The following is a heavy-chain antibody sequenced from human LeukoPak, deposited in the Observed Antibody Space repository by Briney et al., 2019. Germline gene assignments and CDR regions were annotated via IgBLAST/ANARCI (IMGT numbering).Heavy chain of an antibody. J-gene: IGHJ4*02. D-gene: IGHD6-6*01. CDR2: IYYSGST. V-gene: IGHV4-39*01. Sequence: SETLSLTCTVSGGSISSSSYYWGWIRQPPGKGLEWIGSIYYSGSTYYNPSLKSRVTISVDTSKNQFSLKLSSVTAADTAVYYCARLDSSSPSYYFDYWGLGTLVTVSS. CDR1: GGSISSSSYY. CDR3: ARLDSSSPSYYFDY.